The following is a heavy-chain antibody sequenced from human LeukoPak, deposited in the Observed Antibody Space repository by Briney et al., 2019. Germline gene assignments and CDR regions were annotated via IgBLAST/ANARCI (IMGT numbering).Heavy chain of an antibody. CDR1: GYSFTSYW. V-gene: IGHV5-51*01. Sequence: GESLKISCKGSGYSFTSYWISWVRQMPGKGLEWMGIIYPDASDTRYSPSFQGQVTISADKSINTAYLQWSSLKASDTAMYYCAKLQGYSSGWYVGVFDYWGQGTLVTVSS. CDR3: AKLQGYSSGWYVGVFDY. CDR2: IYPDASDT. J-gene: IGHJ4*02. D-gene: IGHD6-19*01.